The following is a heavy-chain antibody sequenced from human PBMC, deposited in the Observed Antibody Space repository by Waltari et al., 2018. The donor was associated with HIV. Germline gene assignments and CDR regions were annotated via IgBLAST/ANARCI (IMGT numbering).Heavy chain of an antibody. V-gene: IGHV3-33*06. CDR1: GFTFSSYG. CDR2: IWCDGYNK. CDR3: VKERGPCNGFDI. Sequence: QVYLMESGGGVVQPGGSLKLSCAASGFTFSSYGMHWVRQAPGKGLGWVAVIWCDGYNKVDADAVRGRFTFSRDNSKYTLSLQVNSLRAEDTALYYCVKERGPCNGFDIWGQGTMVTVSS. D-gene: IGHD3-16*01. J-gene: IGHJ3*02.